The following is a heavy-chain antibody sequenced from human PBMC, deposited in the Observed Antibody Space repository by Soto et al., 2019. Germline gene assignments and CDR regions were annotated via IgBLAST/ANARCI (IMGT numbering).Heavy chain of an antibody. Sequence: LSLTCTVSGGSISNGGYYWNWVRQHPGKGLEWIGYIHYSGSTWYNPSLESRVTVSVDTSKDQFSLKLRSVTAADTAVYYCARVRGSGSYAAYYFDSWGQGTLVTVST. J-gene: IGHJ4*01. V-gene: IGHV4-31*03. CDR1: GGSISNGGYY. D-gene: IGHD3-10*01. CDR2: IHYSGST. CDR3: ARVRGSGSYAAYYFDS.